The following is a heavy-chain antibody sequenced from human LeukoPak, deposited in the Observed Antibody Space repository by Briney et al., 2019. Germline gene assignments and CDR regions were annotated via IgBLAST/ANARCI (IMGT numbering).Heavy chain of an antibody. CDR2: IYYSGST. J-gene: IGHJ4*02. CDR3: VMVRGVIPW. V-gene: IGHV4-59*12. D-gene: IGHD3-10*01. Sequence: SETLSLTCTVSGGSISSYYWSWIRQPPGKGLEWIGYIYYSGSTNYNPSLKSRVTISVDTSKNQFSLKLSSVTAADTAVYYCVMVRGVIPWWGQGTLVTVSS. CDR1: GGSISSYY.